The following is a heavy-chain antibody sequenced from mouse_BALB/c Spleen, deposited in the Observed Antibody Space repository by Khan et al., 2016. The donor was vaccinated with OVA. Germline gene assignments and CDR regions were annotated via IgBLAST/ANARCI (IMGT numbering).Heavy chain of an antibody. J-gene: IGHJ2*01. CDR2: ISTGGRKI. Sequence: EVELVESGGGLVKPGGSLKPSCAASGLTFSSSAMSWVRQTPEKRLEWVATISTGGRKIYYADSVKGRFTISRDNAKNTLSLQMSSLRSEDTAMYYCAGSITPVVAFYYGGQGTTLTVSS. V-gene: IGHV5-9-1*01. CDR1: GLTFSSSA. D-gene: IGHD1-1*01. CDR3: AGSITPVVAFYY.